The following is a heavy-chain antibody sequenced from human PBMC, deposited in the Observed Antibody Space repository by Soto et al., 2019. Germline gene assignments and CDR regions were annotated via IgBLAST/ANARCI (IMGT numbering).Heavy chain of an antibody. CDR2: MNPYSGNT. D-gene: IGHD1-20*01. J-gene: IGHJ6*02. V-gene: IGHV1-8*01. CDR1: GYTFTSYD. CDR3: ARDLSITGIDYYYYYGMDV. Sequence: ASVKVSCKASGYTFTSYDINWVRQATGQGLEWMGWMNPYSGNTGYAQKFQGRVTMTRNTSISTAYMELSSLRSEDTAVYYCARDLSITGIDYYYYYGMDVWGQGTTVTVSS.